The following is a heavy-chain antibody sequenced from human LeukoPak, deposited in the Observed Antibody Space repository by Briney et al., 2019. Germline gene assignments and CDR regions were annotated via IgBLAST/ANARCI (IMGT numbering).Heavy chain of an antibody. J-gene: IGHJ4*02. V-gene: IGHV3-9*03. D-gene: IGHD3-10*01. CDR3: AKRSEVLLWFGVYFDY. CDR1: GFTFDDYA. CDR2: ISWNSGNI. Sequence: GGSLRLSCAASGFTFDDYAMHWVRQAPGKGLEWVSSISWNSGNIVYADSVKGRFTISRDNAKNSLYLQMNSLRAEDMALYYCAKRSEVLLWFGVYFDYWGQGTLVTVPS.